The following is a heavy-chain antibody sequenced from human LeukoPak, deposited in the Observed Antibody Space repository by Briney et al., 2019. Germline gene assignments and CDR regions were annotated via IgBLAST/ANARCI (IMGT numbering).Heavy chain of an antibody. CDR1: GFTFSSYA. Sequence: GGSLRLSCAASGFTFSSYAVSWVRQAPGKGLEWVSAISGSGGSTYYADSVKGRFTISRDNSKNTLYLQMNSLRAEDTAVYYCAKDWAVVVVAARYFDYWGQGTLVTVSS. CDR3: AKDWAVVVVAARYFDY. J-gene: IGHJ4*02. V-gene: IGHV3-23*01. D-gene: IGHD2-15*01. CDR2: ISGSGGST.